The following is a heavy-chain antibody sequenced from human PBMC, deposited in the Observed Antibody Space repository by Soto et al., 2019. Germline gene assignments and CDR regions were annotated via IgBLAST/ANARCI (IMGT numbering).Heavy chain of an antibody. CDR3: ARIIGYCRNNDCSWTFDI. D-gene: IGHD2-2*03. J-gene: IGHJ3*02. Sequence: PXDCLKISCKTAEDSFIYYLVAWVLQKPGKGLEWMGTFYPGDSTSTYSPPFQGQVTISVDKSISTAYLHLSSLKASDTAMYYCARIIGYCRNNDCSWTFDIWGQGTTVTVSS. CDR2: FYPGDSTS. CDR1: EDSFIYYL. V-gene: IGHV5-51*01.